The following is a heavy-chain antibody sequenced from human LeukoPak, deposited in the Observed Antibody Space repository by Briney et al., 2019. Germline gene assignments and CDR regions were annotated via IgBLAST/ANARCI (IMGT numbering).Heavy chain of an antibody. D-gene: IGHD3-9*01. V-gene: IGHV3-30*18. CDR1: GFTFSIYG. CDR2: ISYDGSNK. Sequence: GRSLRLSCAASGFTFSIYGMHWVRQAPGKGLEWVAVISYDGSNKYYADSVKGRFTISRDNSKNTLYLQMNSLRAEDTAVYYCAKGSPIYDILTGYPDYWGQGTLVTVSS. CDR3: AKGSPIYDILTGYPDY. J-gene: IGHJ4*02.